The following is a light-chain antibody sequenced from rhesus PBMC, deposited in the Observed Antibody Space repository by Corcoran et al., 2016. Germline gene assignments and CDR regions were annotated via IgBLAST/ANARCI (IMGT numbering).Light chain of an antibody. CDR1: QGNTRF. Sequence: DIQMTQSPSSLSASVGDTVTITCQASQGNTRFLAWYQQKPGKAPKLLIHAASTLQTGVPSRFSGHGSGTEFPLPISSLQPEDFATYYCQHHDSYSPTFGQGTKVEIK. CDR2: AAS. J-gene: IGKJ1*01. V-gene: IGKV1-33*02. CDR3: QHHDSYSPT.